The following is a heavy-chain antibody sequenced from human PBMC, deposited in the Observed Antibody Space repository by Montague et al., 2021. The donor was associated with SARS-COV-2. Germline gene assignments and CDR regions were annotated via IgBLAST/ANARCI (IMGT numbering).Heavy chain of an antibody. CDR2: IYWDDDK. V-gene: IGHV2-5*02. CDR1: GFSLTTSGVS. D-gene: IGHD3-16*01. J-gene: IGHJ5*02. CDR3: THYRPSTGGT. Sequence: PALVKPTQTLTLTCTFSGFSLTTSGVSVNWIRQPSGKALEWLALIYWDDDKRYSSSLGSRPTITKDTSKNQVVLTMTNMDPVDTATYFCTHYRPSTGGTWGQGALVTVSS.